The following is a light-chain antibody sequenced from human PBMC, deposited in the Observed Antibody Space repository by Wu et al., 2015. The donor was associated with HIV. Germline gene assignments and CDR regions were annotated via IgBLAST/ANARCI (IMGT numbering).Light chain of an antibody. V-gene: IGKV3-11*01. Sequence: EIVLTQSPATLSLSPGERATLSCRASQSVSSYLAWYQQKPGQAPRLLIYDASNRATGIPARFSGSGSGTDFTLTISSLEPENLSVYLLSQRRVRQLRPSLPFG. CDR3: SQRRVRQLRPSLP. J-gene: IGKJ1*01. CDR2: DAS. CDR1: QSVSSY.